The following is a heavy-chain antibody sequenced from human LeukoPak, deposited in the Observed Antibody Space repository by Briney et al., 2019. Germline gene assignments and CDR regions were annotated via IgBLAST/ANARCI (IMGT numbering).Heavy chain of an antibody. CDR2: IRYDGSNK. CDR3: ARDPYSGGYGDYYYYYMDV. CDR1: GFTFSSYG. D-gene: IGHD1-26*01. V-gene: IGHV3-30*02. J-gene: IGHJ6*03. Sequence: GGSLRLSCAASGFTFSSYGMHWVRQAPGKGLEWVAFIRYDGSNKYYADSVKGRFTISRDNAKNSLYLQINSLRAEDTAVYYCARDPYSGGYGDYYYYYMDVWGKGTTVTISS.